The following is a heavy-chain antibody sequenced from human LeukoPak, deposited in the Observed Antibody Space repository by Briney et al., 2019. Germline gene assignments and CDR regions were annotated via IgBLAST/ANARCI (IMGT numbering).Heavy chain of an antibody. Sequence: ASVKVSCKASGYTFTGYYMHWVRQAPGQGLEWMGWINPNSGGTNYAQTFQGRVTMTRDTSISTAYMELSRLRSDDTAVYYCARDSRYYFDYWGQGTLVTVSS. J-gene: IGHJ4*02. CDR3: ARDSRYYFDY. V-gene: IGHV1-2*02. CDR1: GYTFTGYY. CDR2: INPNSGGT.